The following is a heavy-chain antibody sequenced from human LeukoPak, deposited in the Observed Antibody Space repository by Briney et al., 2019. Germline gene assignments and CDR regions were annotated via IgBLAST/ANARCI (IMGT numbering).Heavy chain of an antibody. D-gene: IGHD1-20*01. J-gene: IGHJ4*02. V-gene: IGHV3-15*01. CDR2: IKSKTDGRTT. CDR3: TTVLSGS. CDR1: GFTFSNAW. Sequence: GGSLRLSCAASGFTFSNAWMSWVRQAPGKGLEWVGRIKSKTDGRTTDYAAPVKGRFTISRDDSKNTLYLQMNSLKTEDTAVYYCTTVLSGSWGQGTLVTVSS.